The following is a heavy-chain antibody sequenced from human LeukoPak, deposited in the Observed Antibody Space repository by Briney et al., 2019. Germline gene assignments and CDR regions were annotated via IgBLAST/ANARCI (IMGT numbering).Heavy chain of an antibody. CDR3: ARDSL. J-gene: IGHJ4*02. Sequence: GGSLRLSCAASGFTFSDHYMDWVRQAPGKGLEWVANIKQDGSEKYYVDSVKGRFTISRDNAKNSLYLQMNSLRAEDTAVYYCARDSLWGQGTLVTVSS. CDR2: IKQDGSEK. D-gene: IGHD2-15*01. CDR1: GFTFSDHY. V-gene: IGHV3-7*01.